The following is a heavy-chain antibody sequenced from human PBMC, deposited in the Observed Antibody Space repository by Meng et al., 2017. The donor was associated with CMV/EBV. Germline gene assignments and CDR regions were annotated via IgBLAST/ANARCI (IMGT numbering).Heavy chain of an antibody. D-gene: IGHD2-2*01. CDR3: AAGGNIVVVPSANMGESEYFQH. Sequence: SVKVSCKASGFTFTSSAVQWVRQARGQRLEWIGWIVVGSGNTNYAQKFQERVTITRDMSTSTAYMELSSLRSEDTAVYYCAAGGNIVVVPSANMGESEYFQHWGQGTLVTVSS. V-gene: IGHV1-58*01. CDR1: GFTFTSSA. CDR2: IVVGSGNT. J-gene: IGHJ1*01.